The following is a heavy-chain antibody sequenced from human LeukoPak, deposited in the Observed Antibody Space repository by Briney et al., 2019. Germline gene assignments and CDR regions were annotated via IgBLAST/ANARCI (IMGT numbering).Heavy chain of an antibody. D-gene: IGHD5-18*01. CDR3: ARTTEGGYSYGYFYYYYMDV. CDR2: INHSGST. V-gene: IGHV4-34*01. Sequence: PSETLSLTCAVYGGSFSGYYWSWIRQPPGKGLEWIGEINHSGSTNYNPSLKSRVTIPVDTSKNQFSLKLSSVTAADTAVYYCARTTEGGYSYGYFYYYYMDVWGKGTTVTISS. J-gene: IGHJ6*03. CDR1: GGSFSGYY.